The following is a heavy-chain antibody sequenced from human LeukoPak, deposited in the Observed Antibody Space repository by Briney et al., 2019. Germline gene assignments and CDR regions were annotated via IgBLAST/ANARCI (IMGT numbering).Heavy chain of an antibody. V-gene: IGHV1-69*05. CDR2: IITIFGTA. CDR1: GGTFSSYA. D-gene: IGHD3-3*01. J-gene: IGHJ4*02. Sequence: SVKVSCKASGGTFSSYAISWVRQAPGQGLEWMGRIITIFGTANYAQKFQGRVTITTDESTSTAYMELSNLRSEDTAVYYCARDLFSGLPGYFDYWGQGTLVTVSS. CDR3: ARDLFSGLPGYFDY.